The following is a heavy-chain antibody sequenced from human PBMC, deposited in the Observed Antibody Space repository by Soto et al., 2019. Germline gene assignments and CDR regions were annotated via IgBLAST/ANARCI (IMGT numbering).Heavy chain of an antibody. CDR1: GFTFSSYG. CDR3: AGGYYFGDY. V-gene: IGHV3-30*03. J-gene: IGHJ4*02. D-gene: IGHD5-18*01. Sequence: QVQLVESGGGVVQPGRSLRLSCAASGFTFSSYGMHWIRQTPGKGLEWVAVISFDGSKKYYADSVKGRFTISRDNSKNTLYLQMNSLRAEDTAVYYCAGGYYFGDYLGQGTLVTVSS. CDR2: ISFDGSKK.